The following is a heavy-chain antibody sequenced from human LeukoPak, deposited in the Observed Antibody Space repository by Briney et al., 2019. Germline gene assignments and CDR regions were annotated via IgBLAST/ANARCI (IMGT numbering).Heavy chain of an antibody. CDR3: ASQPDCSGGSCYLGNWFDP. Sequence: KTSETLSLTCAVSGGSISSSNWWSWVRQPPGKGLEWIGEIYHSGSTNYNPSLKSRVTISVDKSKNQFSLKLSSVTAADTAVYYCASQPDCSGGSCYLGNWFDPWGQGTLVTVSS. V-gene: IGHV4-4*02. CDR2: IYHSGST. J-gene: IGHJ5*02. D-gene: IGHD2-15*01. CDR1: GGSISSSNW.